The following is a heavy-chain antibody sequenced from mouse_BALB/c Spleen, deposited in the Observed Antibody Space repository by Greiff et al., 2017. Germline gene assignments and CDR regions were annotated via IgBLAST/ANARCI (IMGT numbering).Heavy chain of an antibody. CDR3: ARGHGNYFDY. D-gene: IGHD2-1*01. Sequence: VQLQQSGPELVKPGASVKISCKASGYSFTGYYMHWVKQSHVKSLEWIGRINPYNGATSYNQNFKDKASLTVDKSSSTAYMELHSLTSEDSAVYYCARGHGNYFDYWGQGTTLTVSS. CDR2: INPYNGAT. CDR1: GYSFTGYY. V-gene: IGHV1-31*01. J-gene: IGHJ2*01.